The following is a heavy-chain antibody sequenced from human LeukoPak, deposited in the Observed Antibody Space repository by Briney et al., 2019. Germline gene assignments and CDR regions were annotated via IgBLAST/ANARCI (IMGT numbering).Heavy chain of an antibody. CDR1: GGTFSSYA. V-gene: IGHV1-69*05. D-gene: IGHD2-8*01. CDR3: ARGSHCTNGVCPYYYYYMDV. Sequence: ASVKVSCKASGGTFSSYAISWVRQAPGQGLEWMGRIIPIFGTANYAQKFQGRVTITTDESTSTAYMELSSLRSEDTAVYYCARGSHCTNGVCPYYYYYMDVWGKGTTVTVSS. J-gene: IGHJ6*03. CDR2: IIPIFGTA.